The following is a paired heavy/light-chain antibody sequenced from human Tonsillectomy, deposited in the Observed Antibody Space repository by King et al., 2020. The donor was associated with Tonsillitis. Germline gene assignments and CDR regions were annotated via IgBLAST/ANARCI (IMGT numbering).Light chain of an antibody. Sequence: QTVVTQEPSFSVSPGGTVTLTCGLSSGSVSTSYYPSWYRQTPGQAPRTLIYSTNTRSSGVPDRFSGSILGNKAALTITGAQADDESDYYCVLYMGSGFVVFGGGTKLTVL. CDR2: STN. J-gene: IGLJ2*01. V-gene: IGLV8-61*01. CDR1: SGSVSTSYY. CDR3: VLYMGSGFVV.
Heavy chain of an antibody. CDR1: GGSIGSSSDY. D-gene: IGHD3-10*01. CDR3: ARLRRSGSYTFDY. J-gene: IGHJ4*02. Sequence: QLQLQESGPGLVKPSETLSLTCTVSGGSIGSSSDYWGWIRQPPGKGLEWIGNIYSSGSTYYNSSLKSRITISVDTSKNQFSLKLSSVTAADTAFYYCARLRRSGSYTFDYWGQGTLVTVSS. V-gene: IGHV4-39*01. CDR2: IYSSGST.